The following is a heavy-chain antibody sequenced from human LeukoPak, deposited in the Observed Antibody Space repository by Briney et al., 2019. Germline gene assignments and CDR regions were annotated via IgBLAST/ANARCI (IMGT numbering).Heavy chain of an antibody. CDR3: ARGRPEGSGWYRPYYYVDV. V-gene: IGHV4-34*01. D-gene: IGHD6-19*01. CDR1: GGSFSGYY. Sequence: SETLSHTCAVYGGSFSGYYWSWIRQPPGKGLEWIGEINHSGSTNYNPSLKSRVTISVDTSKNQFSLKLSSVTAADTAVYYCARGRPEGSGWYRPYYYVDVWGKGTTVTVSS. J-gene: IGHJ6*03. CDR2: INHSGST.